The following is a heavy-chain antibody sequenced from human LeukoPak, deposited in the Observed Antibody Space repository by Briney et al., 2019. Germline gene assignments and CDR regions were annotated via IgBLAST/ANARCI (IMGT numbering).Heavy chain of an antibody. J-gene: IGHJ3*02. V-gene: IGHV3-33*06. CDR1: GFTFSSYG. CDR3: AKDEHLDGYFDI. CDR2: IWYDGSNK. Sequence: PGGSLRLSCAAPGFTFSSYGMHWVRQAPGKGLEWVAVIWYDGSNKYYADSVKGRFTISRDNSKNTLYLQVNSLRAEDTAVYYCAKDEHLDGYFDIWGQGTMVTVSS. D-gene: IGHD5-24*01.